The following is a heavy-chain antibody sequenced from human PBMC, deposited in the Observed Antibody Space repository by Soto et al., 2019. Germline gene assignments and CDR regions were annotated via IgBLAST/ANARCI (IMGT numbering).Heavy chain of an antibody. J-gene: IGHJ6*02. CDR1: GYRFTRYW. V-gene: IGHV5-51*01. CDR3: ARTSAAGKYYYGMDV. D-gene: IGHD6-13*01. Sequence: RESLKISCKGSGYRFTRYWIGWVRQMPGKGLEWMGIIYPGDSDTRYSPSFQGQVTISADKSISTAYLQWSSLKASDTAMYYCARTSAAGKYYYGMDVWGQGTTVTVSS. CDR2: IYPGDSDT.